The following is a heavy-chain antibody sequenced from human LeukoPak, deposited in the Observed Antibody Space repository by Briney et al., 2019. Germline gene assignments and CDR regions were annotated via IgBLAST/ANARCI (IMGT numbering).Heavy chain of an antibody. CDR3: ARDFLGRTNGGSNYFGMDV. CDR2: INLHTGGA. V-gene: IGHV1-2*04. CDR1: GFTFTSSA. Sequence: ASVKVSCKASGFTFTSSAVQWVRQAPGQGLEWMGCINLHTGGAHYAQKFQDWVSLTRDTSIDTAFMELSSLRSDATAIYYCARDFLGRTNGGSNYFGMDVWGQGTTVTVTS. J-gene: IGHJ6*02. D-gene: IGHD2-8*01.